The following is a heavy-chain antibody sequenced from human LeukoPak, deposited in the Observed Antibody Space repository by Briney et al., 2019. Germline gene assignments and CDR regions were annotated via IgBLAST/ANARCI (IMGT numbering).Heavy chain of an antibody. CDR2: ILHSGTT. Sequence: ASETLSLTCTVSGGSISSFYWSWIRQPPGKGLEWIGHILHSGTTSYNPSLKSPVTISIDPSKNQFSLSLRSVTAADTAVYYCARGDYDSSGYPLDYWGQGTLVTVSS. CDR3: ARGDYDSSGYPLDY. D-gene: IGHD3-22*01. CDR1: GGSISSFY. V-gene: IGHV4-59*08. J-gene: IGHJ4*02.